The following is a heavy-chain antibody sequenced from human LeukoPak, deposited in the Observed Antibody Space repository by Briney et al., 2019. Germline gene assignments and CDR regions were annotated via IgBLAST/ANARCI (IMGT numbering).Heavy chain of an antibody. CDR3: ARGHNSGYYLKY. CDR1: GFTFRTYN. J-gene: IGHJ4*02. CDR2: ISGSSSYT. Sequence: GGSLRLSCVGSGFTFRTYNLNWVRQAPGKGLEWVSDISGSSSYTDYADSVKGRLTISKDNANSSVFLQMDSLRAEDTAVYYCARGHNSGYYLKYWGQGTLVTVSS. D-gene: IGHD3-22*01. V-gene: IGHV3-21*05.